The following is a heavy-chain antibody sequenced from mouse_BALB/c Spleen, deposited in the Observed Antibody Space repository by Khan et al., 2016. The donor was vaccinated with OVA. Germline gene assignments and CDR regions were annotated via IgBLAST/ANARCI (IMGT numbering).Heavy chain of an antibody. CDR3: TIPPHFSYVLVY. V-gene: IGHV9-3-1*01. Sequence: QSGPELKKPGETVKISCKASGYTFTNYGMNWVKQAPGKALKWMGWISTYTGEPTYADDFKGRFAFSLETSASTAYLQINNLKNEDTATYFCTIPPHFSYVLVYWGQGTSVTVSS. J-gene: IGHJ4*01. CDR2: ISTYTGEP. CDR1: GYTFTNYG.